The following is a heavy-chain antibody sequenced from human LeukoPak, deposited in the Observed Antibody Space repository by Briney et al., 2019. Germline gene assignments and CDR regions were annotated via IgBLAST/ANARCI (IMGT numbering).Heavy chain of an antibody. CDR2: INSDGSST. V-gene: IGHV3-74*01. CDR1: GFTFSSYW. Sequence: HPGGSLRLSCAASGFTFSSYWMHWVRQAPGKGLVWVSRINSDGSSTSYADSVKGRFTISRDNAKNTVYLQMNSLRAEDTAVYYCASLFGIGTVTGTGTFDIWGQGTMVTVSS. CDR3: ASLFGIGTVTGTGTFDI. D-gene: IGHD6-19*01. J-gene: IGHJ3*02.